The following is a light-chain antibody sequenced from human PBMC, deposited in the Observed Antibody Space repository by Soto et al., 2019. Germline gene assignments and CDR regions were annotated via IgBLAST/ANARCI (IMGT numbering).Light chain of an antibody. CDR3: LLSYNAARV. CDR2: DTS. Sequence: QAVVTQEPSLTVSTGETVTLTCGSCTGAVTSNHHPYWFQQKAGQAPRTLIYDTSNKHSWTPARFSGSLLGDKAALTLSGAQPEVEAQYYCLLSYNAARVFGGGTKLTV. J-gene: IGLJ2*01. CDR1: TGAVTSNHH. V-gene: IGLV7-46*01.